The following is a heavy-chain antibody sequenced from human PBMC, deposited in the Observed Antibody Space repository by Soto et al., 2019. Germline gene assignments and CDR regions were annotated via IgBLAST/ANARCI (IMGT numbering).Heavy chain of an antibody. V-gene: IGHV3-48*01. Sequence: GGSLRLSCATSGFILSDCAMNWVRQAPGKGLEWVSYISSSSSVIDYADSVKGRFTVSRDNARNSLYLQMNSLRAEDTAVYYCARNLSWGSNWYYYMDVWGKGTTVTVSS. J-gene: IGHJ6*03. D-gene: IGHD7-27*01. CDR1: GFILSDCA. CDR3: ARNLSWGSNWYYYMDV. CDR2: ISSSSSVI.